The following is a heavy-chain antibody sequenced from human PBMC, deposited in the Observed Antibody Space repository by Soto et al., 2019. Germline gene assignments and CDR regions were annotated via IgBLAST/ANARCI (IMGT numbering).Heavy chain of an antibody. CDR2: IYYSGST. D-gene: IGHD1-20*01. CDR3: ARDPAPISNYYYYYMDV. V-gene: IGHV4-59*01. J-gene: IGHJ6*03. Sequence: SETLSLTCTVSGGSISSYYWSWIRQPPGKGLEWIGYIYYSGSTNYNPSLKSRGTISADTSKNQVSLRLSSVTAADTAVYYCARDPAPISNYYYYYMDVWGKGTTVTVSS. CDR1: GGSISSYY.